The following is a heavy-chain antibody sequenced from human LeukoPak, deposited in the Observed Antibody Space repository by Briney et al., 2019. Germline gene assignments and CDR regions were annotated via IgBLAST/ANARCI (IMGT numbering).Heavy chain of an antibody. CDR3: ARRQGCSSTSCPPDS. CDR1: GYSFTTYW. V-gene: IGHV5-51*01. D-gene: IGHD2-2*01. Sequence: GESLKISCRGSGYSFTTYWIGWVRQMPGKGLEWLGIIYPGDSDTRYSPSFQGQVTMSADKSINTAYLQWSSLKASDTAMYYCARRQGCSSTSCPPDSWGQGTLVTVSS. J-gene: IGHJ4*02. CDR2: IYPGDSDT.